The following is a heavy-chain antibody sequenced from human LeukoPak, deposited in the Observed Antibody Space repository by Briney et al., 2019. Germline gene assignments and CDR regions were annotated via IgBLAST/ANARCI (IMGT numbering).Heavy chain of an antibody. CDR2: INPNTGLT. CDR3: ARPSPYCVNQARNCLDP. Sequence: ASVKVSCKASGHSFTSYYVHWVRQAPGQGLEWMGWINPNTGLTYYTHKFQGRVTMTRDTSINTAYMELSGLRSDDSAVYYCARPSPYCVNQARNCLDPWGKGTLITVSS. J-gene: IGHJ5*02. CDR1: GHSFTSYY. D-gene: IGHD2-21*01. V-gene: IGHV1-2*02.